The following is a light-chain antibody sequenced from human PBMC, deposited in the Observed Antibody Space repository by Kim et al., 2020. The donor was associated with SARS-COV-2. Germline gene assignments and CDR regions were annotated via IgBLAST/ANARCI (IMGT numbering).Light chain of an antibody. CDR3: QEYNNWPALS. CDR2: GAS. V-gene: IGKV3D-15*01. CDR1: HRVAGK. Sequence: SPGERATPTCRALHRVAGKLAWYQQKPGQAPRLLIYGASVRATGIPARFSGSGSGTEFTLTISSLQSEDFAVYYCQEYNNWPALSFGGGTKVDIK. J-gene: IGKJ4*01.